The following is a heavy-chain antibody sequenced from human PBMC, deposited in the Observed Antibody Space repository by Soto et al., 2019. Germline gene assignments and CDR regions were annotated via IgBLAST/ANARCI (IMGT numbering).Heavy chain of an antibody. CDR3: ARRGGSSSGYYYYAMDV. D-gene: IGHD6-6*01. J-gene: IGHJ6*02. CDR2: IYSNGDT. V-gene: IGHV4-31*03. CDR1: SDSMSSGGYY. Sequence: SETLSLTCSVSSDSMSSGGYYWSWIRQHPGKGLEWIGYIYSNGDTYYNPSLKSRVTISVDTSKNQFSLNLTSVTAADTAVYYCARRGGSSSGYYYYAMDVWGQGTTVTVSS.